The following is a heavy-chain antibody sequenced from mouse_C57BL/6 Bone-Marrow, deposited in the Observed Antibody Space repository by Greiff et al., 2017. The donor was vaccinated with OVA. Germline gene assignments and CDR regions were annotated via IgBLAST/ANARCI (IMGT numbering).Heavy chain of an antibody. J-gene: IGHJ4*01. CDR2: IHPNSGST. V-gene: IGHV1-64*01. CDR1: GYTFTSYW. Sequence: QVQLQQPGAELVKPGASVKLSCKASGYTFTSYWMHWVKQRPGQGLEWIGMIHPNSGSTNYNEKFKSKATLTVDKSSSTAYMQLSSLTSEDSAVYYCARSSRDYYAMDYWGQGTSVTVSS. CDR3: ARSSRDYYAMDY.